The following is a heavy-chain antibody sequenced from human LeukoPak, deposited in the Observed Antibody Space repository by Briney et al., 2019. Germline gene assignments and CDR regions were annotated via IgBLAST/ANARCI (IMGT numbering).Heavy chain of an antibody. V-gene: IGHV3-23*01. J-gene: IGHJ4*02. CDR3: AKDPPSAYYYDSSGYFDY. CDR1: GFTFSSYG. CDR2: ISGSGGST. D-gene: IGHD3-22*01. Sequence: GGSLRLSCAASGFTFSSYGMSWVRQAPGKGLEWVSAISGSGGSTYYADSVKGRFTISRDNSKNTLYLQMNSLRAEDTAVYYCAKDPPSAYYYDSSGYFDYWGQGTLVTVSS.